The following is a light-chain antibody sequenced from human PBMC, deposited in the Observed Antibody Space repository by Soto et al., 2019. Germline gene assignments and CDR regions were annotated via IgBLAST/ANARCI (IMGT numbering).Light chain of an antibody. CDR1: SSNIGAGYD. Sequence: QSALTHPPSVSGAPGQRVTISCTGSSSNIGAGYDVHWYQQLPGTAPKLLIFGNGNRPSGVPDRFSGSKSDTSASLAITGLQAEDEADYYCQTYDRSLSGLFVFGTRTKVTVL. V-gene: IGLV1-40*01. CDR2: GNG. J-gene: IGLJ1*01. CDR3: QTYDRSLSGLFV.